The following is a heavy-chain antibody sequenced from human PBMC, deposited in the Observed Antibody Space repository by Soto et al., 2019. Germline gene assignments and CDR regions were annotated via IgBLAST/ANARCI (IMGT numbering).Heavy chain of an antibody. Sequence: QITLKESGPTLVKPTQTLTLTCTFSGFSLSTSGVGVGWIRQPPGKALEWLALIYWADDERYSPSLRSRVTITKDTSRSQVVLTMTNMDSVDTATYYCVHRNQLYDYGSAGEDHMDVWGQGTTVTVAS. D-gene: IGHD3-10*01. CDR2: IYWADDE. J-gene: IGHJ6*02. CDR1: GFSLSTSGVG. V-gene: IGHV2-5*02. CDR3: VHRNQLYDYGSAGEDHMDV.